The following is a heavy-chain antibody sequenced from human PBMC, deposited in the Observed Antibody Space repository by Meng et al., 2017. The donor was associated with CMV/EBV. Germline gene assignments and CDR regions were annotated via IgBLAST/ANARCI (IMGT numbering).Heavy chain of an antibody. CDR2: INHSGST. CDR1: GGSFSGYY. D-gene: IGHD6-13*01. CDR3: ARGGIAAAGPFDY. V-gene: IGHV4-34*01. J-gene: IGHJ4*02. Sequence: HVQLQQWGGGLLKPSETLSLTSAVYGGSFSGYYWSWIRQPPGKGLEWIGEINHSGSTNYNPSLKSRVTISVDTSKNQFSLKLSSVTAADTAVYYCARGGIAAAGPFDYWGQGTLVTVSS.